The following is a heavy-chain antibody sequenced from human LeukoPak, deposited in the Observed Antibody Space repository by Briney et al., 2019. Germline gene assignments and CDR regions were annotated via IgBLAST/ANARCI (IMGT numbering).Heavy chain of an antibody. CDR3: ATSGYSYGYAFDY. D-gene: IGHD5-18*01. CDR1: GYTFTGYY. Sequence: GASVKVSCKASGYTFTGYYMHWVRQAPGQGLEWMGWINPNSGGTNYAQKFQGRVTMTRDTSISTAYMELSRLRSDDTAVYYCATSGYSYGYAFDYWGQGTLVTVSS. CDR2: INPNSGGT. V-gene: IGHV1-2*02. J-gene: IGHJ4*02.